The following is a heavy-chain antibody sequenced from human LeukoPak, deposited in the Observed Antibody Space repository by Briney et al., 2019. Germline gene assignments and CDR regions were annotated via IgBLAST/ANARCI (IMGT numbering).Heavy chain of an antibody. Sequence: ASVKVSCKASGGTFSSYAINWVRQAPGQGLEWMGGTIPIFGTANYAQKFQDRVTITADESTSTTYMELSSLRSEDTAIYYCASRLYCSNTRCRNFPFAYWGQGTLVTVSS. V-gene: IGHV1-69*13. J-gene: IGHJ4*02. D-gene: IGHD2-2*01. CDR2: TIPIFGTA. CDR3: ASRLYCSNTRCRNFPFAY. CDR1: GGTFSSYA.